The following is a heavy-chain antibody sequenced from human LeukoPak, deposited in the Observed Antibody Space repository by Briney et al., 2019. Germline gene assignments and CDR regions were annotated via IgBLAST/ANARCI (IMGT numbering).Heavy chain of an antibody. V-gene: IGHV3-20*04. CDR3: ATRYSSSSRGTTRFDY. CDR1: GFTFDDYG. CDR2: INWNGGST. Sequence: GGSLRLSCAASGFTFDDYGMSWVRQAPGKGLEWVSGINWNGGSTGYADSVKGRFTISRDNAKDSLYLQMNSLRAEDTALYYCATRYSSSSRGTTRFDYWGQGTLVTVSS. D-gene: IGHD6-6*01. J-gene: IGHJ4*02.